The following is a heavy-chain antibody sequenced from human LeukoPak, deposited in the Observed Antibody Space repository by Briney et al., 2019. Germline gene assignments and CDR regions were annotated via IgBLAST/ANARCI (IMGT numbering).Heavy chain of an antibody. V-gene: IGHV1-18*01. CDR3: ARDQGFLEWFYRVMPFGLGMDV. CDR1: GYTFTSYG. J-gene: IGHJ6*02. CDR2: ISAYNGNT. D-gene: IGHD3-3*01. Sequence: GASVKVSCKASGYTFTSYGISWVRQAPGQGLEWMGWISAYNGNTNYAQKLQGRVTMTTDTSTSTAYMELRSLRSDDTAVYYCARDQGFLEWFYRVMPFGLGMDVWGQGTTVTVSS.